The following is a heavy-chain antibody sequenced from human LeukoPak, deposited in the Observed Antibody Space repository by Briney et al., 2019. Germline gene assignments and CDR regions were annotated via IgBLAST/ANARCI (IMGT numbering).Heavy chain of an antibody. CDR3: VRAVAAARGVNYFDY. V-gene: IGHV3-13*01. CDR1: GFTFSRYD. CDR2: IGTTGDT. D-gene: IGHD3-10*01. J-gene: IGHJ4*02. Sequence: GGSLRLSCAASGFTFSRYDMHWVRQVTGKYLEWVSAIGTTGDTYYPGSVKGRFTISRENAKNSLYLQMNSLRAGDTAVYYCVRAVAAARGVNYFDYWGQGTLVTVSS.